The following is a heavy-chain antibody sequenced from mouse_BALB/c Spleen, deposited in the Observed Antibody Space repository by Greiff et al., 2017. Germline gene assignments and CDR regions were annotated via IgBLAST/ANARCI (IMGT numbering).Heavy chain of an antibody. J-gene: IGHJ3*01. CDR3: ARYGDGLID. Sequence: DVMLVESGGGLVQPGGSLKLSCAASGFTFSSYTMSWVRQTPEKRLEWVATISSGGGNTYYPDSVKGRFTISRDNAKNNLYLQMSSLRSEDTALYYCARYGDGLIDWGQGTLVTVSA. CDR2: ISSGGGNT. V-gene: IGHV5-9*03. CDR1: GFTFSSYT. D-gene: IGHD1-1*01.